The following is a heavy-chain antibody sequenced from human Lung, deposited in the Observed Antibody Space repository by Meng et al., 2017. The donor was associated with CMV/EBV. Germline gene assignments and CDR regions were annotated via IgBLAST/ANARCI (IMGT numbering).Heavy chain of an antibody. V-gene: IGHV3-23*01. Sequence: GGSXRLXCAASGFTFSSYWMSWVRQAPGKGLEWVSGISTSGGSTYYADSVKGRFTISRDNSKNTVYLQMNSLRAEDTAVYYCARDRGRFLEWLFPDYWGQGXLVTVSS. CDR3: ARDRGRFLEWLFPDY. CDR2: ISTSGGST. CDR1: GFTFSSYW. J-gene: IGHJ4*02. D-gene: IGHD3-3*01.